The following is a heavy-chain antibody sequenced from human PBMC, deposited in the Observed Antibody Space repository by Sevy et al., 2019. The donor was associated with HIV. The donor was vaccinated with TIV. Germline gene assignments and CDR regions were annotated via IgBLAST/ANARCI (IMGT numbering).Heavy chain of an antibody. J-gene: IGHJ4*02. D-gene: IGHD6-13*01. CDR2: LKSDVYGWTV. CDR1: GFTFGDYC. CDR3: TRWKAAQSIFDY. Sequence: GGSLRLSCTASGFTFGDYCMSWVRQAPGKGLEWVAFLKSDVYGWTVDHAASVRGRFVISRDDSKTIAYLQMNDLKTEDTGVYYCTRWKAAQSIFDYWGQGALVTVSS. V-gene: IGHV3-49*04.